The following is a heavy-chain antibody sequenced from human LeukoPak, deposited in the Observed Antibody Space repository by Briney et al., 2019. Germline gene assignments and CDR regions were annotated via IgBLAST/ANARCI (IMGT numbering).Heavy chain of an antibody. J-gene: IGHJ4*02. CDR2: IYHSGST. D-gene: IGHD3-10*01. Sequence: SETLSLTCTVSGGSMSGYYWNWIRQPPGKGLEWIGYIYHSGSTDYNPSLRGRVTISVDTSKSQFSLKLSSVTAADTAVYYCARVTMVRGVIMRPYFDYWGQGTLVTVSS. V-gene: IGHV4-59*13. CDR3: ARVTMVRGVIMRPYFDY. CDR1: GGSMSGYY.